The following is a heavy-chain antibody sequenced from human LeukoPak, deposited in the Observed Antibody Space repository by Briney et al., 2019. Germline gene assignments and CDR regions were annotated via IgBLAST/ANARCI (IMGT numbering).Heavy chain of an antibody. D-gene: IGHD3-16*02. CDR2: IYYVGNT. J-gene: IGHJ4*02. CDR3: ARIEVIGSTRYFDY. Sequence: SETLSLTCSVSGGSISSGGNYWSWLRQLPGKGLEWIGYIYYVGNTNFNPSLKSRLSMSVDTSTNQFSLSLTSVTAADTALDFCARIEVIGSTRYFDYWGQGAMVTVSS. V-gene: IGHV4-31*03. CDR1: GGSISSGGNY.